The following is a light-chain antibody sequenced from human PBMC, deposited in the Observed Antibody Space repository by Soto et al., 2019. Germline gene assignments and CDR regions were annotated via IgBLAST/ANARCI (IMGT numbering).Light chain of an antibody. V-gene: IGKV3-15*01. CDR1: QSVSNN. CDR2: GAS. J-gene: IGKJ2*01. Sequence: EIVMTHSPATLSVSPGERATLSCRASQSVSNNLAWYQQKPGQAPRLLIYGASTRATAIPARFSGSGSGTEFTLTISSLQSEDFAVYFCQQYDTWQYTFGTGTKVEIX. CDR3: QQYDTWQYT.